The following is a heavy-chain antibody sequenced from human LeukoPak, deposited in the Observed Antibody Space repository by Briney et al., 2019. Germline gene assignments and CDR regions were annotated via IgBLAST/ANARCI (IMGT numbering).Heavy chain of an antibody. CDR1: GFAFSSYA. D-gene: IGHD3-3*01. V-gene: IGHV3-21*04. CDR2: ISRRDDYT. J-gene: IGHJ4*02. CDR3: ARRGRIFGVVIIGYFDY. Sequence: PGGSLRLSCAASGFAFSSYAMSWVRQPPGKGLEWVSVISRRDDYTYYADSVKGRFTISRDNAKNSLYLQMNNLRAEDTAVYYCARRGRIFGVVIIGYFDYWGQGTLVTVSS.